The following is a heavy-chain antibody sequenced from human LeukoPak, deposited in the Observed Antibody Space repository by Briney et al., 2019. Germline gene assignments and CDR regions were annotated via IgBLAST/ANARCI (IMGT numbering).Heavy chain of an antibody. CDR2: ISGDGLTA. CDR3: AKVRGSGYYYGMDV. J-gene: IGHJ6*02. D-gene: IGHD3-10*01. CDR1: GFTFSSYE. V-gene: IGHV3-43*02. Sequence: PGGSLRLSCVASGFTFSSYEMNWVRQAPGKGLDWVSLISGDGLTAYYADSVKGRFTISRDNSKNSLYLQLNSLRTEDTALYYCAKVRGSGYYYGMDVWGQGTTVTVSS.